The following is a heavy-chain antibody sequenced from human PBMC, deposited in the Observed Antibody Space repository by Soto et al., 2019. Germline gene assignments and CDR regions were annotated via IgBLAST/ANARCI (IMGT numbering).Heavy chain of an antibody. CDR3: ARHHIQHYCTGGNCYFKY. J-gene: IGHJ4*02. D-gene: IGHD2-8*02. CDR2: VYYSETT. V-gene: IGHV4-59*08. Sequence: AETLSLTCRVSGYSISRYFWNWVRQPPGKRLEWIGYVYYSETTYYSPSLKSRVTMSVDTSTNQFSLKLSSVTAADTAVYYCARHHIQHYCTGGNCYFKYWGQGIPVTVSS. CDR1: GYSISRYF.